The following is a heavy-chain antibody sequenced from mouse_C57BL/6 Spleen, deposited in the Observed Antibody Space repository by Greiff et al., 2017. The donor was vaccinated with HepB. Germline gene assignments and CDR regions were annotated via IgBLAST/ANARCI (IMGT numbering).Heavy chain of an antibody. CDR1: GFTFSSYA. CDR2: ISDGGSYT. J-gene: IGHJ1*03. CDR3: ARAYYSPYWYFDV. D-gene: IGHD2-12*01. V-gene: IGHV5-4*03. Sequence: EVKLVESGGGLVKPGGSLKLSCAASGFTFSSYAMSWVRQTPEKRLEWVATISDGGSYTYYPDNVKGRFTISRDNAKNNLYLQMSHLKSEDTAMYYCARAYYSPYWYFDVWGTGTTVTVSS.